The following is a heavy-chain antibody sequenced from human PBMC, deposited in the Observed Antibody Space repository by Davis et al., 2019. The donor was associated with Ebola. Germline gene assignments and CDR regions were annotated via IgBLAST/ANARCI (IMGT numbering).Heavy chain of an antibody. CDR3: ARDIVATRYGMDV. CDR1: GGSVSSGSYY. D-gene: IGHD5-12*01. CDR2: IYYSGST. Sequence: MPSETLSLTCTVSGGSVSSGSYYWSWIRQPPGKGLEWIGYIYYSGSTNYNPSLKSRVTISVDTSKNQFSLKLSSVTAADTAVYYCARDIVATRYGMDVWGQGTTVTVSS. V-gene: IGHV4-61*01. J-gene: IGHJ6*02.